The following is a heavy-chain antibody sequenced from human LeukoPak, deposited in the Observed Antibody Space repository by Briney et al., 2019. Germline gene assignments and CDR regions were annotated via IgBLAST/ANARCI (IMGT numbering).Heavy chain of an antibody. Sequence: GRSLRLSCAASGFTFDDYAMHWVRQAPGKGLEWVSGISWNSGSIGYADSVKGRFTISRDNAKNSLYLQMNSLRAEDTALYYCAKGVRMTADNYYDCSGYYYDYCGMDVWGQGATVTVS. J-gene: IGHJ6*01. V-gene: IGHV3-9*01. CDR2: ISWNSGSI. D-gene: IGHD3-22*01. CDR1: GFTFDDYA. CDR3: AKGVRMTADNYYDCSGYYYDYCGMDV.